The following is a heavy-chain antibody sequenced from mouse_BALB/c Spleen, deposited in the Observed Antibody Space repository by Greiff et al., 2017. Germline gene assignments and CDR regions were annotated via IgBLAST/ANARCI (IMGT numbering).Heavy chain of an antibody. CDR3: ASYYGSSYDYYAMDY. CDR1: GYSITSDYA. J-gene: IGHJ4*01. CDR2: ISYSGST. Sequence: EVKLMESGPGLVKPSQSLSLTCTVTGYSITSDYAWNWIRQFPGNKLEWMGYISYSGSTSYNPSLKSRISITRDTSKNQFFLQLNSVTTEDTATYYCASYYGSSYDYYAMDYWGQGTSVTVSS. D-gene: IGHD1-1*01. V-gene: IGHV3-2*02.